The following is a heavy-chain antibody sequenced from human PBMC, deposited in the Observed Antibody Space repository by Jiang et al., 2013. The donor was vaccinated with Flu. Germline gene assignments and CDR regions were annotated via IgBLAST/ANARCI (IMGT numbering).Heavy chain of an antibody. J-gene: IGHJ6*02. CDR1: GFSLSTSGMC. CDR2: IDWDDDK. Sequence: KPTQTLTLTCTFSGFSLSTSGMCVSWIRQPPGKALEWLALIDWDDDKYYSTSLKSRLTISKDTSKSQVVLTMTNMDPVDTATYYCARILNYYDSNPYYGMDVWGQGTTVTVSS. CDR3: ARILNYYDSNPYYGMDV. V-gene: IGHV2-70*01. D-gene: IGHD3-22*01.